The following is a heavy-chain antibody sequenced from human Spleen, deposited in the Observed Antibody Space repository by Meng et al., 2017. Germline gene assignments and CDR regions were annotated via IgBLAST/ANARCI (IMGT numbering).Heavy chain of an antibody. V-gene: IGHV3-53*01. CDR1: GFTVSSNY. D-gene: IGHD4/OR15-4a*01. CDR3: AREHDYGAFDI. CDR2: IYSGGST. Sequence: GESLKISCAASGFTVSSNYMSWVRQAPGKGLEWVSVIYSGGSTYYADSVKGRFTISRDNSKNTMYLQMNSLRAEDTAVYYCAREHDYGAFDIWGQGTMVTVSS. J-gene: IGHJ3*02.